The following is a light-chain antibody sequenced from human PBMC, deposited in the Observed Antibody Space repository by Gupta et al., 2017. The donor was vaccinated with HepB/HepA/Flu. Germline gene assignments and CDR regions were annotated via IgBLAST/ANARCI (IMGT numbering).Light chain of an antibody. CDR3: QQDGSSPRT. J-gene: IGKJ1*01. V-gene: IGKV3-20*01. Sequence: EVVLTQSPDTLSLSPGERATLSCRASQSVRSNLAWYQQKPGQAPSVLIYDASSRATGIPDRFSGSGSGTDFTLTITRLEAEDFAVYYCQQDGSSPRTFGQGTKVEIK. CDR1: QSVRSN. CDR2: DAS.